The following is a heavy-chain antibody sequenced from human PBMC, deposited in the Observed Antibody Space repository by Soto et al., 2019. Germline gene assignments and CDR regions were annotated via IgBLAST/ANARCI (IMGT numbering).Heavy chain of an antibody. Sequence: SETLSLTCTVSGGSISSYYWSWIRQPPGKGLEWIGYIYYSGSTNYSPSLKSRVTISVDTSKNQFSLKLNSMTAADTAVYYCARHNYGSGSTYFDYWGQGTLVTVS. CDR3: ARHNYGSGSTYFDY. CDR1: GGSISSYY. V-gene: IGHV4-59*08. J-gene: IGHJ4*02. CDR2: IYYSGST. D-gene: IGHD3-10*01.